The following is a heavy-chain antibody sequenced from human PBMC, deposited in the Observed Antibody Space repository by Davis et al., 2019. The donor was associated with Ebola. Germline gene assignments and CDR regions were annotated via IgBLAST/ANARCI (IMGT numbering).Heavy chain of an antibody. D-gene: IGHD2-2*01. J-gene: IGHJ6*02. CDR3: ARGGYCSSTSCYGYYYYGMDV. V-gene: IGHV3-23*01. CDR2: VSGDGTT. CDR1: GFTFRSYA. Sequence: GESLKISCAASGFTFRSYAMSWVRQAPGKGLEWVSAVSGDGTTYSADPVKGRFTISRDNAKNSLYLQMNSLRAEDTAVYYCARGGYCSSTSCYGYYYYGMDVWGQGTTVTVSS.